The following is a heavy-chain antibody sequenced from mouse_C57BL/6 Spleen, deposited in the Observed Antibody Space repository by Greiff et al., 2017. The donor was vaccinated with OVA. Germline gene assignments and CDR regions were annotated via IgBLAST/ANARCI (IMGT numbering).Heavy chain of an antibody. V-gene: IGHV7-3*01. CDR1: GFTFTDYY. J-gene: IGHJ2*01. CDR3: ARLLITTVVATSYFDY. Sequence: EVHLVESGGGLVQPGGSLSLSCAASGFTFTDYYMSWVRQPPGKALEWLGFIRNKANGYTTEYSASVKGRFTISRDNSQSILYLQMNALRAEDSATYYCARLLITTVVATSYFDYWGQGTTLTVSS. CDR2: IRNKANGYTT. D-gene: IGHD1-1*01.